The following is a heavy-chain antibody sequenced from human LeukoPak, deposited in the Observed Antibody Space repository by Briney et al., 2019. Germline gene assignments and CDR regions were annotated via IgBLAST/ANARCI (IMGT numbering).Heavy chain of an antibody. CDR1: GFSSGNYA. CDR3: VKDPRDTYGTNWFVS. J-gene: IGHJ5*01. V-gene: IGHV3-23*01. Sequence: GGSLRLSCVASGFSSGNYAMSWVRQAPGKGLQWVSQISGTGGATWYAGFARDRFTISRDNSKKTLYLQMSGLRVEDTAMYYCVKDPRDTYGTNWFVSWGQGTLLSVCS. D-gene: IGHD2-21*01. CDR2: ISGTGGAT.